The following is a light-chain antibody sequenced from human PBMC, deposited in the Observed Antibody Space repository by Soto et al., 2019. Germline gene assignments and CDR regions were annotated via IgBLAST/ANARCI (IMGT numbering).Light chain of an antibody. CDR3: CSYTSNNTYV. J-gene: IGLJ1*01. CDR2: EVR. CDR1: SSDVGGHDF. V-gene: IGLV2-8*01. Sequence: QSALTQPPSASGSPGQSVTISCTGTSSDVGGHDFVSWYQQHPGQAPKLMMYEVRKRPSGVPDRFSGSKSANTASLTVSGLQVEDEADYYCCSYTSNNTYVFGTGTKVTVL.